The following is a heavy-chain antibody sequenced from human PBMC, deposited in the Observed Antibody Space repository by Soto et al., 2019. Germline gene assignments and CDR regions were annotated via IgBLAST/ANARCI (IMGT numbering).Heavy chain of an antibody. CDR1: GFTFSYYW. J-gene: IGHJ4*02. V-gene: IGHV3-7*03. CDR3: VKDGGYCSSSTCYSPRHHYFDS. D-gene: IGHD2-2*01. Sequence: GGSLRRCCEASGFTFSYYWMSGVRQAPGKGPEWVANIKFDGSEKQYVDSVRGRFTISRDNSRNSLFLQMNSLRAGDTAVYYRVKDGGYCSSSTCYSPRHHYFDSWGQGTLVTVSS. CDR2: IKFDGSEK.